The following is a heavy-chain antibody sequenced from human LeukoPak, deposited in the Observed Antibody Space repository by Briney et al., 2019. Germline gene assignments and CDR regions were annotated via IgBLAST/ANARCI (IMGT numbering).Heavy chain of an antibody. D-gene: IGHD5-18*01. CDR2: ISYDGSNK. Sequence: GGSLRLSCAASGFTFSSYGMHWVRQAPGKGLEWVAVISYDGSNKYYADSVKGRFTISRDNSKNTLYLQMNSLRAEDTAVYYCANSDTAMVTHDYWGQGTLVTVSS. CDR3: ANSDTAMVTHDY. V-gene: IGHV3-30*18. J-gene: IGHJ4*02. CDR1: GFTFSSYG.